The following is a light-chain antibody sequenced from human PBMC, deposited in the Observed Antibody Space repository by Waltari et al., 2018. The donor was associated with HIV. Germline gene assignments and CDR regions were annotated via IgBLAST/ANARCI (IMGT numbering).Light chain of an antibody. J-gene: IGLJ3*02. V-gene: IGLV10-54*04. Sequence: QAGLTQPPSVSKALRQTATLTCTGNSNNVDYQGAAWLQQHPGRPPKLLSYRNNNRPAGISERFSASRSGNTTSLTIAGLQPEDEADYYCSAWDFSLGAWVFGGGTKLTVL. CDR2: RNN. CDR1: SNNVDYQG. CDR3: SAWDFSLGAWV.